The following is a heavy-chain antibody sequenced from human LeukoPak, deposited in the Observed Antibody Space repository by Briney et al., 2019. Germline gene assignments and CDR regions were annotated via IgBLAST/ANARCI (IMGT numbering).Heavy chain of an antibody. CDR1: GGSISSYY. D-gene: IGHD6-19*01. V-gene: IGHV4-59*08. CDR3: ASGLCIGWYIPFDI. CDR2: IYYSGST. Sequence: PSETLSLTCTVSGGSISSYYWSSIRQPPGKGLEWIGYIYYSGSTNYNPSLKSRVTISVDTSKNQFSLKLTSVTAADTAVYYCASGLCIGWYIPFDIWGQGTMVTVSS. J-gene: IGHJ3*02.